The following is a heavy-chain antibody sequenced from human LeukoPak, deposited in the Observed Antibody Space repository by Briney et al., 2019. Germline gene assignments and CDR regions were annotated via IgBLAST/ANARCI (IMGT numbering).Heavy chain of an antibody. V-gene: IGHV4-39*07. J-gene: IGHJ1*01. CDR1: GGSISSSSYY. CDR2: IYYSGST. D-gene: IGHD3-16*01. Sequence: SEILSLTCTVSGGSISSSSYYWGWIRQPPGKGLEWIGSIYYSGSTYYNPSLKSRVTISVDTSKNQFSLKLSSVTAADTAVYYCAKDDAWGRYKHWGQGTLVTVSS. CDR3: AKDDAWGRYKH.